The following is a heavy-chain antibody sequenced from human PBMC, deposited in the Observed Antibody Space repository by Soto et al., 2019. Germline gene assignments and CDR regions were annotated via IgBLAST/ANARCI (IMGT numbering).Heavy chain of an antibody. CDR1: GYTFTSYY. V-gene: IGHV1-46*01. CDR3: ARPPYPGCINAVCYPLDY. D-gene: IGHD2-8*01. CDR2: INPSGGST. Sequence: QVQLVQSGAEVKKPGASVKISCKASGYTFTSYYMHWVRQAPGQGLEWMGIINPSGGSTNYAQKPQGRVAMTSDTSTSTVYMELNSLRSEDTAVYYCARPPYPGCINAVCYPLDYWGQGTLVTVSP. J-gene: IGHJ4*02.